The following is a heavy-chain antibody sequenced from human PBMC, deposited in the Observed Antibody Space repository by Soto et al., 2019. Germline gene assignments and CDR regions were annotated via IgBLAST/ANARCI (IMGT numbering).Heavy chain of an antibody. V-gene: IGHV4-39*01. CDR1: GGSISSGPYS. CDR3: GRLGGYRSGTSCYGYYGMDV. CDR2: FHYSGST. Sequence: QLQLLESGPGLVKPSETLSLTCTVSGGSISSGPYSWGWIRQPPGKGLEWIGTFHYSGSTYYSPSLESRVTISVDTSNNQFSLKVSSVTAADTAVYFCGRLGGYRSGTSCYGYYGMDVWGQVTTVTVSS. J-gene: IGHJ6*02. D-gene: IGHD2-2*01.